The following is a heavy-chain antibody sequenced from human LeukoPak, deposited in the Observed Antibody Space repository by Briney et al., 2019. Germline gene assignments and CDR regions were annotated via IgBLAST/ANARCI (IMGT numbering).Heavy chain of an antibody. CDR3: AKGYLYDSSAYYFDY. CDR1: GFTFSGYA. Sequence: GGSLRLSCAASGFTFSGYAMSWVRQAPGKGLEWVSGISGSGLTTYYADSVKGRFTISRDNSKSTLYLQMNSLRAEDTAVYYCAKGYLYDSSAYYFDYWGQGTLVTVSS. CDR2: ISGSGLTT. D-gene: IGHD3-22*01. J-gene: IGHJ4*02. V-gene: IGHV3-23*01.